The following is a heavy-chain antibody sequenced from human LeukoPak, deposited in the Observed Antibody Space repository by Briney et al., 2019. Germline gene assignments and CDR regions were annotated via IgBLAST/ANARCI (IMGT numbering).Heavy chain of an antibody. J-gene: IGHJ6*03. CDR3: ARDHSANWNGREYYMDV. D-gene: IGHD1-20*01. CDR1: GYTFTSYG. Sequence: GASVKVSCKASGYTFTSYGISWVRQAPGQGLEWMGWISAYNGNTNYAQKLQGRVTMTTDTSTSTAYMELRSLRSDDTAVYYCARDHSANWNGREYYMDVWGKGTAVTVSS. CDR2: ISAYNGNT. V-gene: IGHV1-18*01.